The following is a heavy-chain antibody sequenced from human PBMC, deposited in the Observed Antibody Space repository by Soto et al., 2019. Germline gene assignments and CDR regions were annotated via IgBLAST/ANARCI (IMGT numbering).Heavy chain of an antibody. Sequence: SVKVSCKSSGYTFTSYGISWVRQAPGQGLEWMGWISAYNGNTNYAQKLQGRVTMTTDTSTSTAYMELRSLRSDDTAVYYCARNVKVYAIKSNWCDRWGKGYRVTV. CDR1: GYTFTSYG. CDR3: ARNVKVYAIKSNWCDR. CDR2: ISAYNGNT. D-gene: IGHD2-8*01. V-gene: IGHV1-18*01. J-gene: IGHJ5*02.